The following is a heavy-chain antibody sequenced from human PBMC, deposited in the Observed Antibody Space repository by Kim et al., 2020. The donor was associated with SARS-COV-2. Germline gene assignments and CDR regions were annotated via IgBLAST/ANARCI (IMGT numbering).Heavy chain of an antibody. J-gene: IGHJ5*02. CDR1: GGSFSDYY. Sequence: SETLSLTCAVYGGSFSDYYWSWIRQPPGKGLEWIGEINNSGSTNYNPSLKSRVTISVDTSKNQFSLKLSSVTAADTAVYYCARGVTMIVVVINEAHAYKNWFDPWGQGTLVTVSS. CDR3: ARGVTMIVVVINEAHAYKNWFDP. D-gene: IGHD3-22*01. V-gene: IGHV4-34*01. CDR2: INNSGST.